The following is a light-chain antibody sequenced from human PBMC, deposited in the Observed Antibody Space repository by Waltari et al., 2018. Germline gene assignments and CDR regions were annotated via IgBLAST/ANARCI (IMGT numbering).Light chain of an antibody. CDR2: AAS. V-gene: IGKV1-39*01. CDR3: QQSYNVPRT. J-gene: IGKJ1*01. CDR1: QSISTY. Sequence: DIQMTQSPSYLSASVGDRINITCRAGQSISTYLNLYQQKRGEAPKVLIYAASSLARGVPSRFIGSGSGTDFTLTISCLQPEDFATYYCQQSYNVPRTFGQGTKVEI.